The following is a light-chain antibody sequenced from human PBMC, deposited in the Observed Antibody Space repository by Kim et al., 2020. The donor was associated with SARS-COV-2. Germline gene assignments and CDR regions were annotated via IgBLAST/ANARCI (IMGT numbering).Light chain of an antibody. V-gene: IGLV2-11*01. CDR2: DVS. J-gene: IGLJ3*02. CDR3: CSYAGSYTWV. CDR1: SSDVGGYNY. Sequence: GQSVTMSCTVTSSDVGGYNYVSWYQQHPGKAPKLMIYDVSKRPSGVPDRFSGSKSGNTASLTISGLQAEDEADYYCCSYAGSYTWVFGGGTKLTVL.